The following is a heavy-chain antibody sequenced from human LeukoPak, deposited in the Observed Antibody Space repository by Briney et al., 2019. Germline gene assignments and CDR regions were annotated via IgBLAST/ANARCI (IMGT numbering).Heavy chain of an antibody. CDR1: GFTFSSYS. D-gene: IGHD2-2*01. CDR3: ARDSREYAGGFDY. V-gene: IGHV3-21*01. Sequence: GGSLRLSCAASGFTFSSYSMNWVRQAPGKGLEWVSSISSSSSYIYYADSVKGRFTISRDNAKNSLYLQMNSLRAEDTAVYYCARDSREYAGGFDYWGQGTLVTVSS. CDR2: ISSSSSYI. J-gene: IGHJ4*02.